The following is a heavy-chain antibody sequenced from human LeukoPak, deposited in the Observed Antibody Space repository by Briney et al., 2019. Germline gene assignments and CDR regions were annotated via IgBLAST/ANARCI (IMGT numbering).Heavy chain of an antibody. D-gene: IGHD2-2*01. CDR1: GFTFSSYS. Sequence: GGSLRLSCAASGFTFSSYSMNWVRQAPGKGLEWVSQICTDETTIRSADSVKGRFTISRDNAKNTLYLQMSSLRVEDTAVYYCVRGVPVTPGIDYWGQGTLVTVSS. CDR2: ICTDETTI. J-gene: IGHJ4*02. CDR3: VRGVPVTPGIDY. V-gene: IGHV3-74*01.